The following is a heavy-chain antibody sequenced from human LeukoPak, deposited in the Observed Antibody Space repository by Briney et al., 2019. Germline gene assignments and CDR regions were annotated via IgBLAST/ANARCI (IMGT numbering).Heavy chain of an antibody. J-gene: IGHJ4*02. V-gene: IGHV3-53*01. Sequence: GGSLRLSCAASGFTVSSNSMSWVRQAPGKGLEWVSVIYSDGRTYYADSVKGRFTISRDKSKNTLFLQMNSLRAEATAVYYCARDSSGYLSFDYWGQGALVTVSS. CDR2: IYSDGRT. CDR1: GFTVSSNS. CDR3: ARDSSGYLSFDY. D-gene: IGHD2-15*01.